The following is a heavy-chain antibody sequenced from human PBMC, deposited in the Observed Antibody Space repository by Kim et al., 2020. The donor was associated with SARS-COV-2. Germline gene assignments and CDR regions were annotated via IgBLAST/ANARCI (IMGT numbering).Heavy chain of an antibody. Sequence: ADSVKDRFTNSRDNSKNTLYLQMNSLRAEDTAVYYCARSSSGSYLGYFDYWGQGTLVTVSS. V-gene: IGHV3-30*01. CDR3: ARSSSGSYLGYFDY. D-gene: IGHD1-26*01. J-gene: IGHJ4*02.